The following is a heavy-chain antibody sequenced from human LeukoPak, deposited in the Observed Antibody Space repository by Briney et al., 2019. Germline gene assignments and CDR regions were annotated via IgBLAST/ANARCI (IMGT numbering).Heavy chain of an antibody. D-gene: IGHD6-25*01. V-gene: IGHV3-33*06. CDR1: GFAFNDFA. J-gene: IGHJ4*02. CDR3: AKSSIMFAAGRLGSIDF. CDR2: IRRDGSHK. Sequence: LSGRSLTLSCAASGFAFNDFAMYWVRQAPGKGLDWVALIRRDGSHKYYAHSIKGRFTFSRDNSKNTLYLQMSSLRAEDTAVYYCAKSSIMFAAGRLGSIDFWGQGTLVTVSS.